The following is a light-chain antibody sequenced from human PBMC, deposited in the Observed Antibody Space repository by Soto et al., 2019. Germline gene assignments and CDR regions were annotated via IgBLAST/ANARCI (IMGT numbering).Light chain of an antibody. J-gene: IGLJ1*01. CDR2: GNS. V-gene: IGLV1-40*01. CDR1: SSKFGAGYD. CDR3: QHYDSSFSGYV. Sequence: QSVLTKAPSVSWGPGERGTLPLPWGSSKFGAGYDVPWYRQLPGTAPKLLIYGNSNRPSGVPDRFSGSKSGTSASLAITGLQAEDVSDYYCQHYDSSFSGYVLGTGTMVTVL.